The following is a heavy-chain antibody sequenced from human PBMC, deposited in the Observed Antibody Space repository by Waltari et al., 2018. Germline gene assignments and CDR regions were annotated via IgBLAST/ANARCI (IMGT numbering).Heavy chain of an antibody. J-gene: IGHJ4*02. CDR1: GFNLGAYG. D-gene: IGHD6-13*01. V-gene: IGHV3-49*04. Sequence: EVQLVESGGGSVQPGRSLRLSCATSGFNLGAYGIRWVRRAPGKGREWVGLSRSKAYIGTTEYSASVKGRFTISRDNAKNSLELQMNSLRAEDTAVYFCARDGISSTQSGYFDYWGQGVLVTVSS. CDR3: ARDGISSTQSGYFDY. CDR2: SRSKAYIGTT.